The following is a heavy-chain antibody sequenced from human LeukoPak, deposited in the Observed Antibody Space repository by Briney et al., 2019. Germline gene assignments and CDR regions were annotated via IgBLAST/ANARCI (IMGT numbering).Heavy chain of an antibody. Sequence: SETLSLTCTVSGGSISSYYWSWIRQPAGKGLEWIGRIYTSGSTNYNPSLKSRVTMSVDTSKNQFSLKLSSVTAADTAVYYCARGPDIVVVVAADGWFDPWGQGTLVTVSS. J-gene: IGHJ5*02. V-gene: IGHV4-4*07. CDR2: IYTSGST. CDR3: ARGPDIVVVVAADGWFDP. D-gene: IGHD2-15*01. CDR1: GGSISSYY.